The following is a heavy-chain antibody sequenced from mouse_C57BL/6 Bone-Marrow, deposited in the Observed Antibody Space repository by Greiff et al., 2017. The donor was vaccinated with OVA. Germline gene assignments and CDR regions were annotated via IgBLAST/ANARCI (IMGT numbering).Heavy chain of an antibody. Sequence: EVMLVESGGDLVKPGGSLKLSCAASGFTFSSYGMSWVRQTPDKGLEWVATISSGGSYTYYPDSVKGRSTISRDNAKNPLYLQMSSLKSEDTAMYDCARHGDYGSFFDYWGQGTTLTVSS. D-gene: IGHD1-1*01. CDR3: ARHGDYGSFFDY. J-gene: IGHJ2*01. CDR2: ISSGGSYT. V-gene: IGHV5-6*01. CDR1: GFTFSSYG.